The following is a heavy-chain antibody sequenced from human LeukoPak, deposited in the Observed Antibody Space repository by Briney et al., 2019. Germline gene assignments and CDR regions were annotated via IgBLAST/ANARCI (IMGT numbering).Heavy chain of an antibody. D-gene: IGHD3-3*01. J-gene: IGHJ4*02. Sequence: GGSLRLSCAASGFTFSTYAMSWVRQAPGKGLEWVSAISASGGSAYYADSVKGRFTIPRDNSKNTLYLQMNSLRAEDTAVYYCAKEIPYYDFWSAPFDYWGQGTLVTVSS. CDR1: GFTFSTYA. CDR2: ISASGGSA. CDR3: AKEIPYYDFWSAPFDY. V-gene: IGHV3-23*01.